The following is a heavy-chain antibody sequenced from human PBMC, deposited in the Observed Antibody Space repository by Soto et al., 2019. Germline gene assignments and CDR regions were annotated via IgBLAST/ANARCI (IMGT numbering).Heavy chain of an antibody. V-gene: IGHV3-30*18. Sequence: GGSLRLSCAASGFTFSSYAMHWVRQTPGKGLEWVAVVSYDVNNEYYADSVKGRFTISRDNSQNTLYLQMNRLRAEDTAVYYCAKDHAGQLVHYFDFWGQGALVTVSS. CDR2: VSYDVNNE. CDR1: GFTFSSYA. CDR3: AKDHAGQLVHYFDF. J-gene: IGHJ4*02. D-gene: IGHD5-18*01.